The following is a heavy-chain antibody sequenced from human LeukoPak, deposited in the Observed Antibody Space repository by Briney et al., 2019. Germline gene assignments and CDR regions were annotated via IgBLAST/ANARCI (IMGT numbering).Heavy chain of an antibody. CDR2: INGDGNNV. CDR3: AAGPAGNGHLSSY. V-gene: IGHV3-74*01. J-gene: IGHJ4*02. D-gene: IGHD1-1*01. CDR1: GFTFNNYW. Sequence: PGGSRRLSCAASGFTFNNYWLHWVRQVPGKGLMWVSRINGDGNNVNYADSVKGRFTISRDNAKNTLHLQMNSLRAEDTAVYYCAAGPAGNGHLSSYWGQGTRVTVSS.